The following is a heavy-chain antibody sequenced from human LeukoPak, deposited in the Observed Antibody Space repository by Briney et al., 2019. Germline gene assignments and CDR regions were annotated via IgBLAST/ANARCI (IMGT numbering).Heavy chain of an antibody. CDR2: INSDGSST. D-gene: IGHD5-24*01. CDR1: GFTFSSYW. CDR3: ARGWLLYGDWFDP. Sequence: GGSLRLSCAASGFTFSSYWMRWVRHAPGKGLVWVSRINSDGSSTSYADSVKGRFTISRDNAKNTLYLQMNSLRAEDTAVYYCARGWLLYGDWFDPWGQGTLVTVSS. V-gene: IGHV3-74*01. J-gene: IGHJ5*02.